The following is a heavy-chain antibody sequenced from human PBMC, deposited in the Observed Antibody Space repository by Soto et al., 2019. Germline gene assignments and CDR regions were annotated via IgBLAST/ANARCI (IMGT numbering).Heavy chain of an antibody. CDR2: ISGSGGST. J-gene: IGHJ4*02. Sequence: VQLVQSGAEVKKPGSSVKVSCKASGGTFSSYAISWVRQAPGKGLEWVSAISGSGGSTYYADSVKGRFTISRDNSKNTLYLQMNSLRAEDTAVYYCATLWLERSEWVGFDYWGQGTLVTVSS. CDR1: GGTFSSYA. D-gene: IGHD5-18*01. CDR3: ATLWLERSEWVGFDY. V-gene: IGHV3-23*04.